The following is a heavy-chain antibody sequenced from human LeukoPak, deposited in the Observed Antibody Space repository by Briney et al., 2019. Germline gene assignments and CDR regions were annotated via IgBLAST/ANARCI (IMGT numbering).Heavy chain of an antibody. J-gene: IGHJ6*03. D-gene: IGHD6-19*01. CDR1: GFTFNTYN. V-gene: IGHV3-21*04. CDR3: AKGRAVGRFSYYYMDV. Sequence: GESLRLSCVASGFTFNTYNMNWVRQAPGKGLEWVSSITSSSSYIYYADSVKGRFTISRDNSKNTLYLQMNSLRAEDTAVYYCAKGRAVGRFSYYYMDVWGKGTTVTVSS. CDR2: ITSSSSYI.